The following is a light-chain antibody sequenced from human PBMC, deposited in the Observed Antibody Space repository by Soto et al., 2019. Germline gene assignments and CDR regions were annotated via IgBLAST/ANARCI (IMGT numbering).Light chain of an antibody. CDR1: SSDVGSYNL. CDR3: CSYAGSSTLV. J-gene: IGLJ1*01. Sequence: QSVPTQPASVSGSPGEWITISCTGTSSDVGSYNLVSWYQQHPGKAPKLMIYEVSKRPSGVSNRFSGSKSGNTASLTISGLQAEDEADYYCCSYAGSSTLVFGTGTKVTVL. V-gene: IGLV2-23*02. CDR2: EVS.